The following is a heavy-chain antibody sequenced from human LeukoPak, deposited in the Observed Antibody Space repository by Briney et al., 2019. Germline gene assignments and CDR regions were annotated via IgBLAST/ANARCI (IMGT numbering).Heavy chain of an antibody. J-gene: IGHJ4*02. Sequence: SETLSLTCTVSGGSISSSSYYWGWIRQPPGKGLEWIGSIYYSGSTYYNPSLKSRVTISVDTSKNQFSLKLSSVTAADTAVYYCAYYGSGSYAYWGQGTLVTVSS. D-gene: IGHD3-10*01. CDR3: AYYGSGSYAY. CDR2: IYYSGST. CDR1: GGSISSSSYY. V-gene: IGHV4-39*07.